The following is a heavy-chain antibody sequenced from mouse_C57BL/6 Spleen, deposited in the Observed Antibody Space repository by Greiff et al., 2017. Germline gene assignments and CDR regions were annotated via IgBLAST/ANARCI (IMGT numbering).Heavy chain of an antibody. V-gene: IGHV1-85*01. J-gene: IGHJ2*01. D-gene: IGHD2-5*01. CDR2: LYPRDGSP. Sequence: VQLQESGPELVKPGASVKLSCKASGYTFTSYDINWVKQRPGQGLEWIGWLYPRDGSPKYNEKFKGKATLTVDTSSSTAYMELHSLTSEDSAVYFCARSNLYYFDYWGQGTTLTVSS. CDR3: ARSNLYYFDY. CDR1: GYTFTSYD.